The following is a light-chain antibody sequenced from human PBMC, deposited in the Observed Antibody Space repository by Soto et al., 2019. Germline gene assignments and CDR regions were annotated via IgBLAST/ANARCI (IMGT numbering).Light chain of an antibody. J-gene: IGLJ1*01. V-gene: IGLV2-14*03. CDR2: DVS. CDR3: SSYTSSSTRV. CDR1: SSDVGGYNY. Sequence: QSALTQPASVSGSPGQSITISCTGTSSDVGGYNYVCWYQHHPGNAPKLMIYDVSNRPSGVSNRFSGSKSGNTASLTIAGLQAEDEADYYCSSYTSSSTRVFGTGTKLTVL.